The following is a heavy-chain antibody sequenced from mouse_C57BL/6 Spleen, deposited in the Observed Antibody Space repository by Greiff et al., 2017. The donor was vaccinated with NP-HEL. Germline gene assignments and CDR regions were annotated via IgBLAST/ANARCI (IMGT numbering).Heavy chain of an antibody. V-gene: IGHV5-16*01. Sequence: EVQRVESEGGLVQPGSSMKLSCTASGFTFSDYYMAWVRQVPEKGLEWVANINYDGSSTYYLDSLKSRFIISRDNAKNILYLQMSSLKSEDTATYYCAREELYAMDYWGQGTSVTVSS. J-gene: IGHJ4*01. CDR2: INYDGSST. CDR3: AREELYAMDY. CDR1: GFTFSDYY.